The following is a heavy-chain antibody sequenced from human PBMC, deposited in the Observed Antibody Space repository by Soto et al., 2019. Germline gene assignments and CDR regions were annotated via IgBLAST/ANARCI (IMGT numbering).Heavy chain of an antibody. D-gene: IGHD3-3*01. Sequence: SLRLSCTVSGFTFSSHEMNWVRQAPGKGPEWVAKISESGGTTSYADSVRGRFTITRDNARDSLYMHMNSLRAEDSAVYYCARDRSLIFAVPPYGMDVWGQGTTVTVSS. J-gene: IGHJ6*02. CDR1: GFTFSSHE. CDR2: ISESGGTT. CDR3: ARDRSLIFAVPPYGMDV. V-gene: IGHV3-48*03.